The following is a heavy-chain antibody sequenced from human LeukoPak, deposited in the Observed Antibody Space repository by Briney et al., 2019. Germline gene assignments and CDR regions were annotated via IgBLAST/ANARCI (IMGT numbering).Heavy chain of an antibody. CDR3: ARDSEYSSSWYDAYGMDV. CDR2: IKQDGSEK. J-gene: IGHJ6*02. V-gene: IGHV3-7*01. Sequence: QAGGSLRLSCAASGFTFSSYWMSWVRQAPGKGLEWVANIKQDGSEKYYVDSVRGRFTISRDNAKNSLYLQMNSLRAEDTAVYYCARDSEYSSSWYDAYGMDVWGQGTTVTVSS. D-gene: IGHD6-13*01. CDR1: GFTFSSYW.